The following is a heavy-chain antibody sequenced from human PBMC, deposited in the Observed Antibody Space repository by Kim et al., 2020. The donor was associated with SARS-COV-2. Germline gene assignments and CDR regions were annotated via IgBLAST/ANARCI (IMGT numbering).Heavy chain of an antibody. CDR3: ARDPGYCSSTSCYRYYYYYGMDV. J-gene: IGHJ6*02. CDR1: GFTFSSYG. CDR2: IWYDGSNK. V-gene: IGHV3-33*01. D-gene: IGHD2-2*01. Sequence: GSLRLSCAASGFTFSSYGMHWVRQAPGKGLEWVAVIWYDGSNKYYADSVKGRFTISRDNSKNTLYLQMNSLRAEDTAVYYCARDPGYCSSTSCYRYYYYYGMDVWGQGTTVTVSS.